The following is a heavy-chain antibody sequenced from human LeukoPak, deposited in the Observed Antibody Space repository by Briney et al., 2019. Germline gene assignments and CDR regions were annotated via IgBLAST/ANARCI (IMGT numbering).Heavy chain of an antibody. J-gene: IGHJ4*02. D-gene: IGHD6-19*01. CDR1: GGSISSYY. CDR2: IYTSGST. Sequence: PSETLSLTCTVSGGSISSYYWSWIRQPAGKGLEWIGRIYTSGSTTYNPSLKSRVIMSVDTSKNQLSLKLSSVTAADTAVYYCASRPIPVDIFDSWGQGTLVTVSS. V-gene: IGHV4-4*07. CDR3: ASRPIPVDIFDS.